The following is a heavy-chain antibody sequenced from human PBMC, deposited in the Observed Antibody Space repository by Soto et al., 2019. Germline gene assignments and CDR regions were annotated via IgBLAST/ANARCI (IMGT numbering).Heavy chain of an antibody. J-gene: IGHJ4*02. CDR2: LSGSGTST. CDR3: AKATTNGGWFNPFDS. D-gene: IGHD6-19*01. Sequence: GWSLRLSCAASVFSFVNYAMNWVRQAPGKGLEWVSGLSGSGTSTYYADSVKGRFTISRDNSRDTLFLQMNSLTADDTAVYYCAKATTNGGWFNPFDSWGQGALVTVSS. V-gene: IGHV3-23*01. CDR1: VFSFVNYA.